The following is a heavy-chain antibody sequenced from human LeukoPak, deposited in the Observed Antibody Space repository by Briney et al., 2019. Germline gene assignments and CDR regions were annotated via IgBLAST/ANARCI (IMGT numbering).Heavy chain of an antibody. D-gene: IGHD6-19*01. J-gene: IGHJ3*02. CDR1: GGSISRYY. Sequence: PSETLSLTCTVSGGSISRYYWTWIRQPPGKGLEWIGYLYYSGSTIYNPSLKSRVTISVDTSKNQFSLKLSSVTAADTAVYYCARAARYSSGWQPLDIWGQGTMVTVSS. CDR2: LYYSGST. V-gene: IGHV4-59*01. CDR3: ARAARYSSGWQPLDI.